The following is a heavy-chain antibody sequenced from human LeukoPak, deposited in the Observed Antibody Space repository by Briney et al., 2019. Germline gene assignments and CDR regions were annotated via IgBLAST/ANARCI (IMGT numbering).Heavy chain of an antibody. CDR2: ISYDGSNK. CDR3: AKSPSGRSRISRFDY. CDR1: GFTFSSYG. D-gene: IGHD1-26*01. V-gene: IGHV3-30*18. J-gene: IGHJ4*02. Sequence: PGRSLRLSCAASGFTFSSYGMHWVRQAPGKGLEWVAVISYDGSNKYYADSVNGRFNISRDNSKNTLSLQMNSLRAEDTAVYYCAKSPSGRSRISRFDYWGQGILVTVSS.